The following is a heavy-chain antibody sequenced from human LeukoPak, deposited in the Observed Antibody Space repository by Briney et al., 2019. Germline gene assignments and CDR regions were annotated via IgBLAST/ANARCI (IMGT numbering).Heavy chain of an antibody. CDR3: ARLGARQMLEY. J-gene: IGHJ4*02. Sequence: GGSLRLSCAASEFTFSSYWMSWVRQAPGKGLEWVANIKQDGGQIYYLESVKGRFTVSRDSAKNSLYLQMNSLRAEDTAVYYCARLGARQMLEYWGQGTLVTVSS. D-gene: IGHD4-17*01. CDR2: IKQDGGQI. V-gene: IGHV3-7*01. CDR1: EFTFSSYW.